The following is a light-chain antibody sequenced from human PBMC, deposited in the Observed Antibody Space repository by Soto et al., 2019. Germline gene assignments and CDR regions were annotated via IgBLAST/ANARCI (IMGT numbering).Light chain of an antibody. CDR3: HQYGNSPSFT. Sequence: DIVLTQSPGTLSLSPGERATLSCRASQSVSGNYLAWYQQKPGQSPRLLIYRASRRSTGIPDRFSGSGSGTDFTLTISSLEPEDFAVYYCHQYGNSPSFTFGPGTKLDI. CDR1: QSVSGNY. V-gene: IGKV3-20*01. CDR2: RAS. J-gene: IGKJ3*01.